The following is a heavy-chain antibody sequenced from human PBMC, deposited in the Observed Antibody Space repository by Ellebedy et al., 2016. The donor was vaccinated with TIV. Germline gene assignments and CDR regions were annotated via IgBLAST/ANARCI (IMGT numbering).Heavy chain of an antibody. Sequence: GESLKISCEGSGYSFSTYWITWVRQMPGKGLESMGRTDPSDSYTKYSPSFQGHVTMSVDNSINTAYLQWSSLKASDTALYYCARFSGSYGGFDFWGQGTLVTVSS. CDR2: TDPSDSYT. J-gene: IGHJ4*02. CDR3: ARFSGSYGGFDF. CDR1: GYSFSTYW. V-gene: IGHV5-10-1*01. D-gene: IGHD1-26*01.